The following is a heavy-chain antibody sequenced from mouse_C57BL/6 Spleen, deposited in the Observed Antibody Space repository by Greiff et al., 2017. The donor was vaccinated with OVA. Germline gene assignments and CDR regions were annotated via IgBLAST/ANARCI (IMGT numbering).Heavy chain of an antibody. D-gene: IGHD4-1*01. Sequence: VQLQESGPELVKPGASVKISCKASGYAFSSSWMNWVKQRPGKGLEWIGRIYPGDGDTNYNGKFKGKATLTADKSSSTAYMQLSSLTSEDSAVYFCARGKLDYYAMDYWGQGTSVTVSS. CDR3: ARGKLDYYAMDY. CDR2: IYPGDGDT. J-gene: IGHJ4*01. CDR1: GYAFSSSW. V-gene: IGHV1-82*01.